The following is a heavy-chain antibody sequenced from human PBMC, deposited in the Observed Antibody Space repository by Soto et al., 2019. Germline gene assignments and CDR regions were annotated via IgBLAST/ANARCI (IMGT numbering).Heavy chain of an antibody. J-gene: IGHJ4*02. Sequence: PGGSLRLSCVASGFSLSDHYMDRVRQAPGKGLEWVGRIKNKTNSYTTDYAASVKGRFTISRDDLKNSLYLQMNSLKTEDTAIYYWVRVSKGVGRTSYFDYWGQGTRVTVSS. CDR3: VRVSKGVGRTSYFDY. D-gene: IGHD1-26*01. CDR2: IKNKTNSYTT. V-gene: IGHV3-72*01. CDR1: GFSLSDHY.